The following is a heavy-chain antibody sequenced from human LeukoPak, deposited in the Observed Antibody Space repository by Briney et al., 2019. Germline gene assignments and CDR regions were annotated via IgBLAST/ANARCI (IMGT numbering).Heavy chain of an antibody. V-gene: IGHV7-4-1*02. D-gene: IGHD3-22*01. CDR1: GYTFTNYA. CDR2: IHPSTGNP. Sequence: ASVKVSCKASGYTFTNYAMNWVRQAPGQGLEWMGWIHPSTGNPTYAQDFTGRFVFSLDTSVSTTYLQISSLKAEDTAVHYCARPAFPDYYDSSGYYTIDYWGQGTLVTVSS. CDR3: ARPAFPDYYDSSGYYTIDY. J-gene: IGHJ4*02.